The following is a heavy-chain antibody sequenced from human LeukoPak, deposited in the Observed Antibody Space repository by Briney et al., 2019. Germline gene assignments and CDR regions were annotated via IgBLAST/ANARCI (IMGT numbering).Heavy chain of an antibody. V-gene: IGHV3-7*04. J-gene: IGHJ4*02. D-gene: IGHD3-22*01. CDR3: ARNYYDSTGYWNYYFDY. CDR1: GFTFSSYW. CDR2: IKQDRSEK. Sequence: GGSLRLSCAAPGFTFSSYWMSWVRQAPGKGLEWVANIKQDRSEKYYVDSVKGRFTISRDNAKNSLYLQMNSLRAEDTAVYSCARNYYDSTGYWNYYFDYWGQGTLVTVSS.